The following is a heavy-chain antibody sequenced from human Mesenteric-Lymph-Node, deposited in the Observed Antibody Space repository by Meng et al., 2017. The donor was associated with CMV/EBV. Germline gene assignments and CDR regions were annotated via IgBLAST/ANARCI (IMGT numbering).Heavy chain of an antibody. V-gene: IGHV4-38-2*02. Sequence: GSLRLSCTVSGYSISSGYYWGWIRQPPGKGLEWIGSIYHSGSTYYNPSLKSRVTISVDTSKNQFSLKLSSVTAADTAVYYCARGQPRFLEWLVDWFDPWGQGTLVTVSS. D-gene: IGHD3-3*01. CDR2: IYHSGST. CDR1: GYSISSGYY. CDR3: ARGQPRFLEWLVDWFDP. J-gene: IGHJ5*02.